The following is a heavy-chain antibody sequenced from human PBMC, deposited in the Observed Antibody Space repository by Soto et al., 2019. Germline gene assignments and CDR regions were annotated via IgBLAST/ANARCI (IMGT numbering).Heavy chain of an antibody. V-gene: IGHV3-23*01. CDR1: GFTFTTYA. CDR3: AKVNSIVGDGDHDY. CDR2: ISSSGDIP. Sequence: EVPLLDSGGGLVQPGGSLSLSCAASGFTFTTYAMSWVRQPAGKGLEWVSGISSSGDIPYYADSVKGRFTISTDQSKKTVYLQMNTLRAEDTALDYCAKVNSIVGDGDHDYWGQGTLVSVS. J-gene: IGHJ4*02. D-gene: IGHD4-17*01.